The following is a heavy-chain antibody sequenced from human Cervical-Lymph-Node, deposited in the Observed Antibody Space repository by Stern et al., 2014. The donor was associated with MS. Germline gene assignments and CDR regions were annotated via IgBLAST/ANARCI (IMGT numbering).Heavy chain of an antibody. V-gene: IGHV1-69*01. D-gene: IGHD4-17*01. CDR1: GGTFSSYA. CDR2: IIPIFGTA. CDR3: ARGQYYGDSRGIDY. Sequence: QVQLGQSGAEVKKPGSSVKVSCKASGGTFSSYAISWVRQAPGQGLERMGGIIPIFGTANYAQKFQGRVTITADESTSTAYIELSSLRSEDTAVYYCARGQYYGDSRGIDYWGQGTLVTVSS. J-gene: IGHJ4*02.